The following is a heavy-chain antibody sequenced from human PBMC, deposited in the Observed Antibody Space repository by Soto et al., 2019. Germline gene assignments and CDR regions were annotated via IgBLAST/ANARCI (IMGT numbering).Heavy chain of an antibody. V-gene: IGHV3-30-3*01. J-gene: IGHJ3*02. Sequence: QVQLVESGGGVVQPGRSLGLSCAASGFTFSNYAMHWVRRAPGKGLGWVAAILSDEINKYSADSVKGRFTISRDNSKNTLYLQMNSLRPEDTAVYYCAIIATSGGGDAFDIWGQGTRVTVSS. D-gene: IGHD6-13*01. CDR3: AIIATSGGGDAFDI. CDR2: ILSDEINK. CDR1: GFTFSNYA.